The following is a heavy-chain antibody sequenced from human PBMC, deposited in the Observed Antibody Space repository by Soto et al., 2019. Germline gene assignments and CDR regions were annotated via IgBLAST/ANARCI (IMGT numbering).Heavy chain of an antibody. CDR1: GGSISSSSYY. Sequence: SETLSLTCTVSGGSISSSSYYWGWIRQPPGKGLEWIGSVYYSGSTYYNPSLKSRVTISVDTSKNQFSLKLSSVTAADTAVYYCARLRCGGSCLSGYYYYGMDVWGQGTTVTVSS. D-gene: IGHD2-15*01. CDR3: ARLRCGGSCLSGYYYYGMDV. CDR2: VYYSGST. J-gene: IGHJ6*02. V-gene: IGHV4-39*01.